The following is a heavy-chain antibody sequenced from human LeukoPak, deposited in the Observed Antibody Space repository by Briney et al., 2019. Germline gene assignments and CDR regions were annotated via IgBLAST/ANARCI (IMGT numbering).Heavy chain of an antibody. CDR1: GGSISNYH. CDR3: ASTDSDSNYTFDY. D-gene: IGHD4-11*01. J-gene: IGHJ4*02. Sequence: SETLSLTCTVSGGSISNYHWSWIRQPAGKGLEWIGRISTSGSTNYNPSLKSRVTISVDTSKNQFSLKLSSVTAADTAVYYCASTDSDSNYTFDYWGQGTLVTVSS. V-gene: IGHV4-4*07. CDR2: ISTSGST.